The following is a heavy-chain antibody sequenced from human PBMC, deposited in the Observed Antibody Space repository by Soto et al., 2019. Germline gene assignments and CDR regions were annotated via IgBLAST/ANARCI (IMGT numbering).Heavy chain of an antibody. J-gene: IGHJ4*02. V-gene: IGHV4-61*01. CDR1: GGSVSSGSDY. CDR2: TYYSGST. CDR3: ARDSGYYDSSGYYDS. Sequence: PSETLSLTCTVSGGSVSSGSDYWSWIRQPPGKGLEWIGYTYYSGSTNYNPSLKSRVTISVDTSKNQFSLKLSSVTAADTAVYYCARDSGYYDSSGYYDSWGQGTMVTVYS. D-gene: IGHD3-22*01.